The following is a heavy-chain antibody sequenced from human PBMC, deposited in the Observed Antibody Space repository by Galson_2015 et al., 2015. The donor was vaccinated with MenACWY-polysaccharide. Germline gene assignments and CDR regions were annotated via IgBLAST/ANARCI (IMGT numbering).Heavy chain of an antibody. V-gene: IGHV3-7*04. J-gene: IGHJ5*02. CDR1: GFTFSGYW. CDR3: ARGQKALDP. CDR2: IKQDGSEN. Sequence: SLRLSCAASGFTFSGYWMSWVRQAPGKGLEWGANIKQDGSENYYVDSVEGRITISRDNAKNSLYLQMNSLTAEDTAVYYCARGQKALDPWGQGTLVTVSS.